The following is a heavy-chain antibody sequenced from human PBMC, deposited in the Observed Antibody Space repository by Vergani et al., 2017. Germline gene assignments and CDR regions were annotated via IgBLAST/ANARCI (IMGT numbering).Heavy chain of an antibody. CDR3: ARGRISEDIVVVPAAIWGWFDP. V-gene: IGHV4-34*01. D-gene: IGHD2-2*02. J-gene: IGHJ5*02. Sequence: QVQLQQWGAGLLKPSETLSLTCAVYGGSFSGYYWSWIRQPPGKGLEWIGEINHSGSTNYNPSLQSRVTISVDTSKTQFSLKLSSVTAADTAVYYCARGRISEDIVVVPAAIWGWFDPWGQGTLVTVSS. CDR2: INHSGST. CDR1: GGSFSGYY.